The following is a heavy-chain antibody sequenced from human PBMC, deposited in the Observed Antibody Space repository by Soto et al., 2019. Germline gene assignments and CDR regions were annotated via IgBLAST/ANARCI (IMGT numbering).Heavy chain of an antibody. D-gene: IGHD1-26*01. CDR1: GFTFSSYG. J-gene: IGHJ3*02. Sequence: GGSLRLSCAASGFTFSSYGMHWVRQAPGKGLEWVAVIWYDGSNKYYADSVKGRFTISRDNSKNTLYLQMNSLRAEDTAVYYCARDGLVGATAFDIWGQGTMVTGSS. CDR2: IWYDGSNK. V-gene: IGHV3-33*08. CDR3: ARDGLVGATAFDI.